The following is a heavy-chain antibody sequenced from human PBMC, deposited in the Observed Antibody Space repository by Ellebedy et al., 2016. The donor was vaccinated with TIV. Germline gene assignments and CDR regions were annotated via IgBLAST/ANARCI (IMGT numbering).Heavy chain of an antibody. CDR3: ARDTDYNGMDV. D-gene: IGHD4-17*01. Sequence: MPSETLSLTCTVSGGSISSVYYYWTWIRQHPGKGLEWIGYVYYSGRTYYNPSLKSRLTISVDTSKNHFSLNLSSVTAADTAVYYCARDTDYNGMDVWGQGTTVTVSS. CDR2: VYYSGRT. CDR1: GGSISSVYYY. V-gene: IGHV4-31*03. J-gene: IGHJ6*02.